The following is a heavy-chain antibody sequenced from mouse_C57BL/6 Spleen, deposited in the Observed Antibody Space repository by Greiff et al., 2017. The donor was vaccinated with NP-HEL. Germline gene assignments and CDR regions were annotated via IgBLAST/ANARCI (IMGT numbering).Heavy chain of an antibody. Sequence: QVQLKESGPGLVAPSQSLSITCTVSGFSLTSYGVHWVRQPPGKGLEWLVVIWSDGSTTYNSALKSRLSISKDNSKSQVFLKMNSLQTDDTAMYYCARHGGYGSSYFDYYAMDYWGQGTSVTVSS. V-gene: IGHV2-6-1*01. CDR3: ARHGGYGSSYFDYYAMDY. CDR1: GFSLTSYG. J-gene: IGHJ4*01. D-gene: IGHD1-1*01. CDR2: IWSDGST.